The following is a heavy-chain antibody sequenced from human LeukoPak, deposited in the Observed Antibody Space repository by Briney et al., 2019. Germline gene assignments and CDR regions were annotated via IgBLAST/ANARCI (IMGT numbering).Heavy chain of an antibody. D-gene: IGHD3-22*01. CDR1: GYSFTSYW. CDR2: IYPGDSDT. Sequence: GESLKISCKGSGYSFTSYWIGWVRQMPGKGLEWMGIIYPGDSDTRYSPSFQGQVTISADKSISTAYLQRSSLKASDTAMYYCATKSSGSYYYYYMDVWGKGTTVTVSS. V-gene: IGHV5-51*01. J-gene: IGHJ6*03. CDR3: ATKSSGSYYYYYMDV.